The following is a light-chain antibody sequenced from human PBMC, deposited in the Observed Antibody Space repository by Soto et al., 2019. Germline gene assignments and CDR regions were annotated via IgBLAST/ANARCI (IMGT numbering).Light chain of an antibody. V-gene: IGKV3-11*01. Sequence: EIVLTQSPATLSLSPGERATFSCRASQSVSSYLAWYQQKPDQAPRLLIYDASNRATGIPARFSGSGSGTDFTLTISSLEPEDFAVYYCQKRRDWPRTFGQGTKLENK. CDR3: QKRRDWPRT. CDR2: DAS. CDR1: QSVSSY. J-gene: IGKJ2*01.